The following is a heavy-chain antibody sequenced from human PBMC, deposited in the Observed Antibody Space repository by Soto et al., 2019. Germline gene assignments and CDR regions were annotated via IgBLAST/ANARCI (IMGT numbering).Heavy chain of an antibody. CDR2: IIPIFGTA. J-gene: IGHJ4*02. V-gene: IGHV1-69*01. CDR1: GGTFSSYA. D-gene: IGHD6-19*01. CDR3: AREGGMVATRDSSGGYSTYFAY. Sequence: QVQLVQSGAEVKKPGSSVKVSCKASGGTFSSYAISWVRQAPGQGLEWMGGIIPIFGTANYAQKFQRRVTITADESTSIAYRELSSLRSEDTAVYYCAREGGMVATRDSSGGYSTYFAYWGQGTLVTVSS.